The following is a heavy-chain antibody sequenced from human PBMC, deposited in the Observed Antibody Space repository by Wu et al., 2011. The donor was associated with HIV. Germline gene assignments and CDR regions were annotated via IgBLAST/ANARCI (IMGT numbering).Heavy chain of an antibody. V-gene: IGHV1-69*04. D-gene: IGHD3-22*01. CDR1: GGTLRKYA. Sequence: QAQLVQSGAEVREPGSSVKVSCKASGGTLRKYAFSWVRQAPGQGLEWMGGIVPVLGGSNYARKFQGRVTITADTSTNTAYMKLNNLTSADTAVYFCATLRVVIVTAHERGDYWGQGTLVTVSS. J-gene: IGHJ4*02. CDR2: IVPVLGGS. CDR3: ATLRVVIVTAHERGDY.